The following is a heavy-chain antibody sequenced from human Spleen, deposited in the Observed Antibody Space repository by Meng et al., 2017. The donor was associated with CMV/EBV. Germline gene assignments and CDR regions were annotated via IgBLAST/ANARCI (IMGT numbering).Heavy chain of an antibody. CDR1: GGSFSGYY. CDR3: ARDGVLRFPEWLLPPYFDS. CDR2: INHSGST. D-gene: IGHD3-3*01. V-gene: IGHV4-34*01. J-gene: IGHJ4*02. Sequence: SETLSLTCAVYGGSFSGYYWSWIRQPPGKGLEWIGEINHSGSTNYNPSLKSRVTISVDTSKNQFSLKLRSGTAADTAVYYCARDGVLRFPEWLLPPYFDSWGQGTLVTVSS.